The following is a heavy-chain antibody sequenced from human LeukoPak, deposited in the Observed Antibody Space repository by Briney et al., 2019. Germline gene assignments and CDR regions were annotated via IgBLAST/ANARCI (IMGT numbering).Heavy chain of an antibody. Sequence: PSETLSLTCTVSGSSISSYYWSWIRQPPGKGLEWIGYIYYSGSTNYNPSLKSRVTISVDTSKNQFSLKLSSVTAADTAVYYCARGMRRLGFDYWGQGTLVTVSS. CDR3: ARGMRRLGFDY. V-gene: IGHV4-59*01. CDR1: GSSISSYY. D-gene: IGHD6-25*01. CDR2: IYYSGST. J-gene: IGHJ4*02.